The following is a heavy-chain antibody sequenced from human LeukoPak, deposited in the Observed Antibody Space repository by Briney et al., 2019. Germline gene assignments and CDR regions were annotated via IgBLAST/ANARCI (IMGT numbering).Heavy chain of an antibody. CDR1: GGTISSYY. CDR2: IYYSGST. J-gene: IGHJ6*02. CDR3: ARDRSYGHEDHYYGMDV. Sequence: KPSETLSLTCNVSGGTISSYYWSWIRQPPGKGLEWIGYIYYSGSTNYNPSLKSRVTISLDTSKNQFSLKLSSVTAADTAVYYCARDRSYGHEDHYYGMDVWGQGTTVTLSS. D-gene: IGHD5-18*01. V-gene: IGHV4-59*01.